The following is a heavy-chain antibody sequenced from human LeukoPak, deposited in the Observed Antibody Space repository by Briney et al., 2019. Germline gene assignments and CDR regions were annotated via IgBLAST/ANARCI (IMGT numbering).Heavy chain of an antibody. D-gene: IGHD6-19*01. CDR1: GGSLGGYY. CDR2: IYPTGNTNGNT. V-gene: IGHV4-4*08. CDR3: ARLQWLVRSWFDP. J-gene: IGHJ5*02. Sequence: PSETLSLTCTVSGGSLGGYYWSWIRQTPGKGLEYIGYIYPTGNTNGNTNYNPSLKSRVTISGDTSKNQFSLNLTSVTAADTAKYYCARLQWLVRSWFDPWGQGTLVIVSS.